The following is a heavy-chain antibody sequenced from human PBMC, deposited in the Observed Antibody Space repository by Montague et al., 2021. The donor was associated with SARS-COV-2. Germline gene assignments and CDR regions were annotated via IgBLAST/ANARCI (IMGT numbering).Heavy chain of an antibody. CDR2: INYSGIT. CDR3: ARSGWLTRGFDS. V-gene: IGHV4-59*01. Sequence: ETLSLTCTVPGGSISTYYWSWIRQPPGKGLEWIAYINYSGITNHNPSLKSRVSVSLDTSKNHFSLNLKSVTAADTAVYYCARSGWLTRGFDSWGQGTLVFVSS. J-gene: IGHJ4*02. D-gene: IGHD5-12*01. CDR1: GGSISTYY.